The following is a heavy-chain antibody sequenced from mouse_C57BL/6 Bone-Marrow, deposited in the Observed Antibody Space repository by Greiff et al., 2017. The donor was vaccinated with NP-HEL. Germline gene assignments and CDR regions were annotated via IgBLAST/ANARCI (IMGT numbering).Heavy chain of an antibody. CDR2: ISSGGSYT. Sequence: EVQGVESGGDLVKPGGSLKLSCAASGFTFSSYGMSWVRQTPDKRLEWVATISSGGSYTYYPDSVKGRFTISRDKAKNTLYLQMSSLKSEDTAMYYCARHAPSMVTIDYWGQGTTLTVSS. CDR3: ARHAPSMVTIDY. D-gene: IGHD2-9*01. CDR1: GFTFSSYG. V-gene: IGHV5-6*01. J-gene: IGHJ2*01.